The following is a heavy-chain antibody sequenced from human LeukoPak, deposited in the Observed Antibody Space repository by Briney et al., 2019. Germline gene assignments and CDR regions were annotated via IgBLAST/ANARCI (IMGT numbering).Heavy chain of an antibody. J-gene: IGHJ4*02. V-gene: IGHV3-30-3*01. D-gene: IGHD4-17*01. CDR3: ARDGNTYGDYHYFDY. CDR2: ISYAGGNE. CDR1: GFTFSHYP. Sequence: GGSLRLSCAASGFTFSHYPMHWVRQAPGKGLEWVAVISYAGGNEYYADSVKGRFTISRDNAKNSLYLQMNSLRAEDTAVYYCARDGNTYGDYHYFDYWGQGTLVTVSS.